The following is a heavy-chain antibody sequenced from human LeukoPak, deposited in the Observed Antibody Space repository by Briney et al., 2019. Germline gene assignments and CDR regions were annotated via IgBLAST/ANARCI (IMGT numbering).Heavy chain of an antibody. CDR1: GYTFTSYG. Sequence: GASVKVSCKASGYTFTSYGISWVRQAPGQGLEWMGWISAYNGNTNYAQKLQGRVTMTTDTSTSTAYMELRSLRSEDTAVYYCARDALGNYYDSSGYYLDYWGQGTLVTVSS. CDR3: ARDALGNYYDSSGYYLDY. V-gene: IGHV1-18*01. D-gene: IGHD3-22*01. J-gene: IGHJ4*02. CDR2: ISAYNGNT.